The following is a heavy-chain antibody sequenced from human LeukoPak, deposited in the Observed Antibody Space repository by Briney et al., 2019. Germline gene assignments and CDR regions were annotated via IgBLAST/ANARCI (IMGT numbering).Heavy chain of an antibody. V-gene: IGHV1-69*13. D-gene: IGHD3-10*02. CDR1: GGTFSSYA. Sequence: ASVKVSCKASGGTFSSYAISWVRQAPGQGLEWMGGIIPIFGTANYAQKFQGRVTITADESTSTAYMELSSLRSEDTAVYYCARAWSGIVGTFDIWGQGTMVTVSS. CDR2: IIPIFGTA. CDR3: ARAWSGIVGTFDI. J-gene: IGHJ3*02.